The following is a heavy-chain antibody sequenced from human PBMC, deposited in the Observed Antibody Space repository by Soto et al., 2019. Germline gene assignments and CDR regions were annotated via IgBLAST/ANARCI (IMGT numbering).Heavy chain of an antibody. D-gene: IGHD6-13*01. CDR3: ARGQGGIAAAGTGY. V-gene: IGHV4-39*01. CDR1: GGSSSSSSYY. J-gene: IGHJ4*02. Sequence: PSETLSLTCTVSGGSSSSSSYYWGWIRQPPGKGLEWIGSIYYSGSTYYNPSLKSRVTISVDTSKNQFSLKLSSVTAADTAVYYCARGQGGIAAAGTGYWGQGTLVTVS. CDR2: IYYSGST.